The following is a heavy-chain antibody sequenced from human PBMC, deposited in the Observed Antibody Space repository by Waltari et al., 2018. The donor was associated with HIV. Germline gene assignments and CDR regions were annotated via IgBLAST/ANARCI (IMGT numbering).Heavy chain of an antibody. D-gene: IGHD4-17*01. V-gene: IGHV3-21*01. Sequence: EVQLVESGVGLVKPGGSLRIPCVASGFTFSRYSINWARQDPGKGLEWVSSISSSSSYIYYADSVKARFTISRDNAKNSLYLQMNSLRAEDTAVYYCARGPIYGDYGSGFDDWGQGTLVTVSS. CDR3: ARGPIYGDYGSGFDD. CDR2: ISSSSSYI. J-gene: IGHJ4*02. CDR1: GFTFSRYS.